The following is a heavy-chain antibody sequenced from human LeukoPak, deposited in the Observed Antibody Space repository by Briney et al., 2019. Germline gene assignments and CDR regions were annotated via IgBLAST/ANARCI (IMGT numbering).Heavy chain of an antibody. V-gene: IGHV4-39*02. CDR3: ARLVRSNWFDP. CDR2: IYYSGST. CDR1: GGSISSSSYY. D-gene: IGHD3-10*02. J-gene: IGHJ5*02. Sequence: SETLSLTCTVSGGSISSSSYYWGWIRQPPGKGLEWIGNIYYSGSTSYNPSLKSRVTISVDTSKNHFSLKLSSVTAADTAVYYCARLVRSNWFDPWGQGTLVTVSS.